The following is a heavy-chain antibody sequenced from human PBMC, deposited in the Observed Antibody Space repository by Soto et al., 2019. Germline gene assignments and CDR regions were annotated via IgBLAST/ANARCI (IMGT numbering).Heavy chain of an antibody. Sequence: QVQLVQSGAEVKKPGASVKVSCKASGYTFTSYAMHWVRQAPGQRLEWMGWINAGNGNTKYSQKFKGRVTITRDTSASTAYMELSSLRSEDTAVYDCARDRSHYYDSSGYPITYFDYWGQGTLVTVSS. CDR1: GYTFTSYA. J-gene: IGHJ4*02. V-gene: IGHV1-3*01. D-gene: IGHD3-22*01. CDR3: ARDRSHYYDSSGYPITYFDY. CDR2: INAGNGNT.